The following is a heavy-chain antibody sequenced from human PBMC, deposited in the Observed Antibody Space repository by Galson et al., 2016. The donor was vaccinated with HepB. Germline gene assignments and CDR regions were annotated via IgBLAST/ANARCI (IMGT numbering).Heavy chain of an antibody. V-gene: IGHV5-51*01. CDR3: ARIDVDTVMVRPFDP. J-gene: IGHJ5*02. CDR1: GYNFDNYW. D-gene: IGHD5-18*01. Sequence: QSGAEVKKPGESMKISCKTSGYNFDNYWIGWVRQMPGKGLEWMGIIFPSDSDTRYSPSFQGQVTITADKSVRTAYLQWSNLKASDTAMYYCARIDVDTVMVRPFDPWGQGTLVIVSS. CDR2: IFPSDSDT.